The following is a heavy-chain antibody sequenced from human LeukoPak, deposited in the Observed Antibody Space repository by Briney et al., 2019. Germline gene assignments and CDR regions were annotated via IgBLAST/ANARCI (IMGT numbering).Heavy chain of an antibody. CDR1: GGSISSYY. CDR3: ARLNAYTDF. CDR2: IYYSGST. V-gene: IGHV4-59*01. Sequence: KTSETLSLTCTVSGGSISSYYWSWIRQPPGKGLEWIGYIYYSGSTNYNPSLKSRVTISVDTSKNQFSLKLSSVTAADTAVYYCARLNAYTDFWGQGILVAVSS. J-gene: IGHJ4*02. D-gene: IGHD3-16*01.